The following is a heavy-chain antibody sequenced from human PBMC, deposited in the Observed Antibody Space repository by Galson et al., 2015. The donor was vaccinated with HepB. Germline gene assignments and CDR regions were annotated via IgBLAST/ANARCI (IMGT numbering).Heavy chain of an antibody. V-gene: IGHV6-1*01. CDR3: ARDKYYHSSDHYFDY. CDR1: GDSVSSNNAA. J-gene: IGHJ4*02. CDR2: TYYTSEWKN. D-gene: IGHD3-22*01. Sequence: CAISGDSVSSNNAAWNWIRQSPSRGLEWLGRTYYTSEWKNDYAESVKSRISIKADTSKNQFSLELNSVTPDDTAVYFCARDKYYHSSDHYFDYWGQGTLVTVSS.